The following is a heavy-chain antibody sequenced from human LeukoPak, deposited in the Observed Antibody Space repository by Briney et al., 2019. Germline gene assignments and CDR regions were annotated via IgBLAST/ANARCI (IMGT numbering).Heavy chain of an antibody. J-gene: IGHJ5*02. Sequence: PSETLSLTCTVSGGSISSSSYYWGWIRQPPGKGLEWIGSIYYSGSTYYNPSLNSRVTISVDTSKNQFSLRLSSVTAADTAVYYCASGGGWPWGQGTLVTVSS. CDR1: GGSISSSSYY. CDR2: IYYSGST. V-gene: IGHV4-39*01. CDR3: ASGGGWP. D-gene: IGHD2-21*01.